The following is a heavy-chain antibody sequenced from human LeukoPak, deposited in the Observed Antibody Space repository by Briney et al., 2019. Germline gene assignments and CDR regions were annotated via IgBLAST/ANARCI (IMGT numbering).Heavy chain of an antibody. CDR1: GFPFSSYA. CDR3: AKQGCSGGSCYFDY. V-gene: IGHV3-23*01. D-gene: IGHD2-15*01. CDR2: ISGSGGST. J-gene: IGHJ4*02. Sequence: GGSLRLSCAASGFPFSSYAMSWVRQAPGKGLEWVSAISGSGGSTYYADSVKGRFTISRDNSRNTMYLQMNSLRADDTAVYYCAKQGCSGGSCYFDYWGQGTLVTVSS.